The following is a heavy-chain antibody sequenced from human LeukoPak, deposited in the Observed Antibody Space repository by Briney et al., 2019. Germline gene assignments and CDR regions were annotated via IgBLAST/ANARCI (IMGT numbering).Heavy chain of an antibody. J-gene: IGHJ5*02. CDR2: IYYSGST. D-gene: IGHD3-3*01. CDR1: GGSISSSSYY. V-gene: IGHV4-39*02. CDR3: ARDRGAFGP. Sequence: SETLSLTCTVSGGSISSSSYYWGWIRQPPGKGLEWIGSIYYSGSTYYNPSLKSRVTISVDTSKNQFSLKLSSVTAADTAVYYCARDRGAFGPWGQGTLVTVSS.